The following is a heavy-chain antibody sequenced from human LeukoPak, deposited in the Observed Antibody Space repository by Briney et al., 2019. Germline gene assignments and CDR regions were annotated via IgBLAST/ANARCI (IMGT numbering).Heavy chain of an antibody. CDR1: GFTVSSNY. Sequence: GGSLRLSCAASGFTVSSNYMSWVRQAPGKGLEWVSVIYSGGSTYYADSVKGRFTISRDNSKNTLYLQMNSLRAEDTAVYYCARDRRYCSSTSCYYPYYYGMDVWAKGPRSPSP. D-gene: IGHD2-2*01. CDR3: ARDRRYCSSTSCYYPYYYGMDV. V-gene: IGHV3-53*01. CDR2: IYSGGST. J-gene: IGHJ6*02.